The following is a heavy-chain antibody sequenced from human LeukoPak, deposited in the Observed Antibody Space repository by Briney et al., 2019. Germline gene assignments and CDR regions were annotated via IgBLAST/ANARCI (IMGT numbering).Heavy chain of an antibody. J-gene: IGHJ3*02. CDR2: IYSGGST. CDR3: ARDRITMVRGVPYDAFDI. D-gene: IGHD3-10*01. Sequence: GGSLRLSCAASGFTVSSNYMSWVRQAPGKGLEWVSVIYSGGSTYYADSVKGRFTISRDNAKNSLYLQMNSLRAEDTAVYYCARDRITMVRGVPYDAFDIWGQGTMVTVSS. CDR1: GFTVSSNY. V-gene: IGHV3-66*01.